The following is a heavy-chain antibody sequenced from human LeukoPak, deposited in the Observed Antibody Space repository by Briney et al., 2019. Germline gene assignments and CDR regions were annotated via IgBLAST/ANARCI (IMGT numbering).Heavy chain of an antibody. Sequence: PGGSLRLSCAASGFTFSSYGMHWVRQAPGKGLEWVAVIWYDGSNKYYADSVKGRFTISRDNSKNTLYLQMNSLRAEDTAVYYCARALAYGYSSSWYLGYYYYYGMDVWGQGTTVTVSS. CDR1: GFTFSSYG. CDR2: IWYDGSNK. D-gene: IGHD6-13*01. V-gene: IGHV3-33*01. J-gene: IGHJ6*02. CDR3: ARALAYGYSSSWYLGYYYYYGMDV.